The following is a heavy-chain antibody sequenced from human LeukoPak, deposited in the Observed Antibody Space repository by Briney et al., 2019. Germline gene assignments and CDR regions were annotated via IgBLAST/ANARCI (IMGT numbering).Heavy chain of an antibody. V-gene: IGHV3-21*01. J-gene: IGHJ4*02. CDR3: ARDSDY. CDR2: ISSSSSYI. CDR1: GISFGTYD. Sequence: GGSLRLSCAASGISFGTYDMSWIRQAPGKGLEWVSSISSSSSYIYYADSVKGRFTISRDNAKNSLYLQMNSLRAEDTAVYYCARDSDYWGQGTLVTVSS.